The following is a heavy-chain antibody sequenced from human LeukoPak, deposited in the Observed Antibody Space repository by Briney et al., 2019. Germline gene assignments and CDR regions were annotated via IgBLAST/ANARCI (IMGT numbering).Heavy chain of an antibody. V-gene: IGHV1-2*02. CDR3: ARKGGPRINAFDF. Sequence: ASVKVSCKASGYTFTGYYMHWVRQAPGQGLEWMGWINPNSGGTNYAQDFHGRVTMTRDTSITTAYMELSSLTSDDTAIYYCARKGGPRINAFDFWGQGTMVTVSS. CDR2: INPNSGGT. J-gene: IGHJ3*01. CDR1: GYTFTGYY. D-gene: IGHD1-14*01.